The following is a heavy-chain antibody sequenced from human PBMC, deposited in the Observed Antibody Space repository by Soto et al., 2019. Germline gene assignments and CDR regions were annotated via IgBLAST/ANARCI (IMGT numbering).Heavy chain of an antibody. J-gene: IGHJ4*02. D-gene: IGHD1-26*01. V-gene: IGHV3-15*01. CDR3: AKGFGNYWAFDE. CDR2: IKRNTDGGTT. Sequence: PGGSLRLSCAASGFTFSDAWMSWVRQAPGKGLEWLGRIKRNTDGGTTDYAPPVKGRFTISRDDSRNMLYLQMNSLRAEDTAVYYCAKGFGNYWAFDERGQRTPVTVSS. CDR1: GFTFSDAW.